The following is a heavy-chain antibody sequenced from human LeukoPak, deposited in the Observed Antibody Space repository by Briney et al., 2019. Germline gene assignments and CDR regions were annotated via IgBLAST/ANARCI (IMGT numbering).Heavy chain of an antibody. V-gene: IGHV1-8*01. CDR3: TRGSLSGSSRDY. CDR1: VYTFTHYD. CDR2: MNPYTGDT. J-gene: IGHJ4*02. Sequence: GASVTVSYKPSVYTFTHYDINWVRRAPGQGLEWMGWMNPYTGDTGYAQNFQGRVTMTSNTSIDTAYMDLRGLRSEDTAVYYCTRGSLSGSSRDYWGQGTLVTVSS. D-gene: IGHD1-26*01.